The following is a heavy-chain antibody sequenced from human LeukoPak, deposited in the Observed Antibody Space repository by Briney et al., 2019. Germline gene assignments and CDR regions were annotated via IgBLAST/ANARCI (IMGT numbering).Heavy chain of an antibody. CDR3: VNPGWYYDSSGYSIYFDY. Sequence: GGSLRLSCSASGFTFSRYGMHWVRQAPGKGLEYVSAIVSNGDSTYYADSVKGRFTISRDNAKNTLYLQMSSLRPDDTAVYYCVNPGWYYDSSGYSIYFDYWGQGTLVSVSS. V-gene: IGHV3-64D*09. CDR1: GFTFSRYG. J-gene: IGHJ4*02. CDR2: IVSNGDST. D-gene: IGHD3-22*01.